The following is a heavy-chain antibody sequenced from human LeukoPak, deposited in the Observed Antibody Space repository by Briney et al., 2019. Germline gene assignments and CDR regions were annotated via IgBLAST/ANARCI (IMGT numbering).Heavy chain of an antibody. J-gene: IGHJ4*02. D-gene: IGHD5-24*01. CDR1: GGSISSYY. Sequence: SETLSLTCTVSGGSISSYYWSWIRQPPGKGLEWIGYIYYSGSTNYNPSLKSRVTISVDTSKNQFSLKLSSVTAADTAVYYCARGDGYNQGLLFDYWGQGTLVTVSS. CDR3: ARGDGYNQGLLFDY. CDR2: IYYSGST. V-gene: IGHV4-59*01.